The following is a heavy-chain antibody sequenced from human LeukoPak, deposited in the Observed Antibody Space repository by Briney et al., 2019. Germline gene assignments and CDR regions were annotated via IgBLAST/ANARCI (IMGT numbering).Heavy chain of an antibody. V-gene: IGHV3-7*05. Sequence: GGSLRLSCAASGFTFSSYYMSWVRQAPGKGLEWVANVKQDGSEKYYVDSVKGRFTISRDNAKNSLYLQMNSLRAEDTAVYYCASARGSNYGSLGDWGQGTLVTVSS. CDR2: VKQDGSEK. CDR1: GFTFSSYY. D-gene: IGHD5-18*01. CDR3: ASARGSNYGSLGD. J-gene: IGHJ4*02.